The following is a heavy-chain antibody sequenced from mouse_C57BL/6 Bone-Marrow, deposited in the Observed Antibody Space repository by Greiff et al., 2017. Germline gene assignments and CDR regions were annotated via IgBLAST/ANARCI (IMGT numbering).Heavy chain of an antibody. V-gene: IGHV5-16*01. J-gene: IGHJ2*01. CDR1: GFTFSDYY. D-gene: IGHD2-3*01. CDR2: INYDGSST. Sequence: EVKLVESEGGLVQPGSSMKLSCTASGFTFSDYYMAWVRQVPEKGLEWVANINYDGSSTYYLDSLKSRFIISRDNAKNILYLQMSSLKCEDTATYYCARVDGYYAFDYWGQGTTLTVSS. CDR3: ARVDGYYAFDY.